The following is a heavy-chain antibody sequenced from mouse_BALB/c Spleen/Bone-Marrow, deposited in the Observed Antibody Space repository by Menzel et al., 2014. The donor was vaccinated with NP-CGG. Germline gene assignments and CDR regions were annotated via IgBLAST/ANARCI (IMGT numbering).Heavy chain of an antibody. CDR3: ARDYGYYKDVGDY. D-gene: IGHD2-3*01. Sequence: QVQLKQSGPGLVAPSQSLSITCTVSGFSLTSYGLHWVRRSPGKGLEWLGVIWAGGSTNYNSALMSRLNISKDNPKSQVFLKMNSLQTDDTAMYYCARDYGYYKDVGDYWGQGTTLTVSS. J-gene: IGHJ2*01. CDR2: IWAGGST. CDR1: GFSLTSYG. V-gene: IGHV2-9*02.